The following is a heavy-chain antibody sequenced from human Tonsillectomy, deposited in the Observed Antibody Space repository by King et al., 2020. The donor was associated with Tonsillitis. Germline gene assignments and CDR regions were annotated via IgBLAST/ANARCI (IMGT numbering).Heavy chain of an antibody. V-gene: IGHV3-74*01. CDR1: GFTFSSYW. CDR3: ARGITVWLDGPEYFQH. J-gene: IGHJ1*01. Sequence: VQLVESGGGLVQPGGSLRLSCAASGFTFSSYWMHWVRQAPGKGLVWVSRINSDGSSTRYADSVKGRFTISRDNAKNPLYLQMNSLRAEDTAVYYCARGITVWLDGPEYFQHWGQGTLVTVSS. CDR2: INSDGSST. D-gene: IGHD3-10*01.